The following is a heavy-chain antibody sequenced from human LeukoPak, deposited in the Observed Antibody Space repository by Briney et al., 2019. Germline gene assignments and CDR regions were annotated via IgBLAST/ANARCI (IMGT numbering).Heavy chain of an antibody. V-gene: IGHV3-21*01. CDR2: IGSSSSYI. D-gene: IGHD3-22*01. J-gene: IGHJ4*02. CDR1: GFTFSSYS. Sequence: PGGSLRLSCAASGFTFSSYSMNWVRQAPGKGLEWVSSIGSSSSYIYYADSVKGRFTISRDNAKNSLYLQMNSLRAEDTAVYYCAIGSSGYPSAFDYWGQGTLVTVSS. CDR3: AIGSSGYPSAFDY.